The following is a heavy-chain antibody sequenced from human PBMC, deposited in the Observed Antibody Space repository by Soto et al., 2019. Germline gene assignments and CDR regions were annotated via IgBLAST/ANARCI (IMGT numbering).Heavy chain of an antibody. D-gene: IGHD3-9*01. J-gene: IGHJ6*02. Sequence: NVSCKASGYTFTGYYMHWVRQAPGQGLEWMGRIIPILGIANYAQKFQGRVTITADKSTSTAYMELSSLRSEDTAVYYCARAPYYDILTGFYYGMDVWGQGTTVTVSS. V-gene: IGHV1-69*02. CDR3: ARAPYYDILTGFYYGMDV. CDR2: IIPILGIA. CDR1: GYTFTGYY.